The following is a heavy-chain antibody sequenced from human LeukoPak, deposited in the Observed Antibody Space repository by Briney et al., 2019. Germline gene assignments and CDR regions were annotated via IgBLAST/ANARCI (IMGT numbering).Heavy chain of an antibody. V-gene: IGHV3-23*01. J-gene: IGHJ3*02. CDR2: ISGSDGAT. D-gene: IGHD3-22*01. Sequence: GGSLRLSCAASGFTFSINVMSWVRQAPGKGLEWVSAISGSDGATHYADSVKGRFTISRDNSKNTLYLQVNSLRAEDTAVYYCARDLEDSSPFGAFDMWGQGTMVTVSS. CDR3: ARDLEDSSPFGAFDM. CDR1: GFTFSINV.